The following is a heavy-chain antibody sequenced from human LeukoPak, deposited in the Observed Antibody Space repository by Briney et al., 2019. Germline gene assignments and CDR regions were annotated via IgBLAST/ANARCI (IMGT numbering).Heavy chain of an antibody. V-gene: IGHV1-18*01. CDR3: ARDLVVPVGDAFDI. Sequence: ASVKVSCKASGYTFTNYGISWVRQAPGQGLEGVGWISASNDNTNYAQRLQDRVTVTTDTSTSTAYMELRSLRSDDTAVYYCARDLVVPVGDAFDIWGQGTMITVSS. CDR1: GYTFTNYG. J-gene: IGHJ3*02. CDR2: ISASNDNT. D-gene: IGHD2-2*01.